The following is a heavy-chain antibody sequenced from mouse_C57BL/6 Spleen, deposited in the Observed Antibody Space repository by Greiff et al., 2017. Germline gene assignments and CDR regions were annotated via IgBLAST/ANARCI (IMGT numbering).Heavy chain of an antibody. CDR2: IDPEDGDT. CDR1: GFTIKDYY. D-gene: IGHD3-3*01. CDR3: TTPANSDY. Sequence: VQLKESGAELVRPGASVKLSCTASGFTIKDYYMHWVKQRPEQGLEWIGRIDPEDGDTEYAPKFQGKAPMTADTSSNTSYLQLSSLTSEDTAVYYCTTPANSDYGGQGTTLTVSS. V-gene: IGHV14-1*01. J-gene: IGHJ2*01.